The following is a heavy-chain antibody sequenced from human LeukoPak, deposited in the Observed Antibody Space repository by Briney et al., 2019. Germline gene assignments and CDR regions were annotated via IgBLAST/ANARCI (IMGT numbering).Heavy chain of an antibody. CDR2: INPNSGGT. CDR1: GHTFTGYY. J-gene: IGHJ4*02. Sequence: ASVKVSCKASGHTFTGYYMHWVRQAPGQGLEWMGWINPNSGGTNYAQKFQGRVTMTRDTSISTAYMELSRLRSDDTAVYYCARDQSPAIYCSSTSCPRPIDYWGQGTLVTVSS. V-gene: IGHV1-2*02. D-gene: IGHD2-2*01. CDR3: ARDQSPAIYCSSTSCPRPIDY.